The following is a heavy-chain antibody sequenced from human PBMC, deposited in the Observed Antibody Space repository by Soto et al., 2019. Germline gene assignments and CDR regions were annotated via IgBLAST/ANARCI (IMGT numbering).Heavy chain of an antibody. CDR3: AKDGSHNFDY. CDR2: MSYDGSNE. CDR1: GFTFSHYA. J-gene: IGHJ4*02. Sequence: QVQLVESGGGVVQPGRSLRLSGAASGFTFSHYAMHWVRQAPGKGLEGVALMSYDGSNEYYADSVKGRFTSSRDNSKNTLYLQMNSLRAEDTAVYYYAKDGSHNFDYLGQGTLVTVSS. V-gene: IGHV3-30*18. D-gene: IGHD1-26*01.